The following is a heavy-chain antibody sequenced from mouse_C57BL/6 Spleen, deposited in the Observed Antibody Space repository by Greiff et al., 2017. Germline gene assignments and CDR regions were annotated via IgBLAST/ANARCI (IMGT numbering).Heavy chain of an antibody. V-gene: IGHV1-26*01. CDR2: INPNNGGT. Sequence: VQLQQSGPELVKPGASVKISCKASGYTFTDYYMNWVKQSHGKSLEWIGDINPNNGGTSYNQKFKGKATLTVDKSSSTAYMELRSLTSEDSAVYYCARRGSSGYQSLYYFDYWGQGTTLTVSS. CDR3: ARRGSSGYQSLYYFDY. D-gene: IGHD3-2*02. CDR1: GYTFTDYY. J-gene: IGHJ2*01.